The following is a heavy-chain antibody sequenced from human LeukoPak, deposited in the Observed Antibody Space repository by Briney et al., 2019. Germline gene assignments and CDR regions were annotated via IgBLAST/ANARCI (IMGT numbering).Heavy chain of an antibody. J-gene: IGHJ4*02. CDR3: ARLSPRYSSGWYPPRDY. CDR1: GGSFSGYY. V-gene: IGHV4-34*01. Sequence: SETLSLTFAVYGGSFSGYYWSWIRQPPGKGLEWIGEINHSGSTNYNPSLKSRVTISVDTSKNQFSLKLSSVTAADTAVYYCARLSPRYSSGWYPPRDYWGQGTLVTVSS. CDR2: INHSGST. D-gene: IGHD6-19*01.